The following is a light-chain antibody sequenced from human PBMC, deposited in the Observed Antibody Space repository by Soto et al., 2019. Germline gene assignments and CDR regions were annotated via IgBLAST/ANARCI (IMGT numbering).Light chain of an antibody. V-gene: IGKV3-20*01. CDR1: QSITSTY. CDR2: GAS. J-gene: IGKJ1*01. CDR3: HHYAST. Sequence: PGERATLSCRASQSITSTYLAWYQQKPGQAPRLLIYGASSRATGVPDRFSGSGSRTDFTLTISRLEPEDFAVYFCHHYASTFGQGTKVDIK.